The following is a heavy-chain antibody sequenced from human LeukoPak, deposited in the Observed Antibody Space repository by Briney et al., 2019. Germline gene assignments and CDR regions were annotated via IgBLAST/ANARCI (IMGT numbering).Heavy chain of an antibody. J-gene: IGHJ6*02. D-gene: IGHD2-15*01. Sequence: PGRSLRLSCAASGFTFSSYGMIWVRQAPEKRPEWVAVTAGADDVIKYADSVKGRFTISTDNSKNTVYLQMNSLRAEDTALYFCATYIQRPPGMDVWGQGTMVTVSS. CDR3: ATYIQRPPGMDV. CDR2: TAGADDVI. CDR1: GFTFSSYG. V-gene: IGHV3-23*01.